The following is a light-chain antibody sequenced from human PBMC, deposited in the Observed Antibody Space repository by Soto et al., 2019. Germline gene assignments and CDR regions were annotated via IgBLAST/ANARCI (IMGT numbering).Light chain of an antibody. V-gene: IGKV1-5*03. J-gene: IGKJ4*01. CDR1: QSISSW. Sequence: DIPLTQSPSTLSASVGDRVTITCRASQSISSWLAGYQQKPGKAPKLLIYKASSLESGVPSRFSGSGYGTELTLTISSLQPDDFATYYCQQYNSYPLTFGGGTKVEIK. CDR3: QQYNSYPLT. CDR2: KAS.